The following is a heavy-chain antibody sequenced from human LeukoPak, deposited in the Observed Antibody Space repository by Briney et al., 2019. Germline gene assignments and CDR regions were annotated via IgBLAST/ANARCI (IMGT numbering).Heavy chain of an antibody. CDR1: GFTFSSYA. V-gene: IGHV3-30*04. D-gene: IGHD3-10*01. Sequence: GGSLRLSCAASGFTFSSYAMHWVRQAPGKGLEWVAVISYDGSNKYYADSVKGRFTISRDNSKNTLYLQMNSLRAEDTAVYYCAKDLSRYYYGSGRYGAFDIWGQGTMVTVSS. CDR3: AKDLSRYYYGSGRYGAFDI. J-gene: IGHJ3*02. CDR2: ISYDGSNK.